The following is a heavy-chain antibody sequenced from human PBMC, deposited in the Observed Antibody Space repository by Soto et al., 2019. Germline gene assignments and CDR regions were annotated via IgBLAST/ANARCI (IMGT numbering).Heavy chain of an antibody. CDR2: TRNKANSYTT. CDR1: GFTFSDHY. J-gene: IGHJ4*02. D-gene: IGHD3-22*01. V-gene: IGHV3-72*01. CDR3: ARVDDSSGYYYDY. Sequence: EVQLVESGGGLVQPGGSLRLSCAASGFTFSDHYMDWVRQAPGXXXXXVGRTRNKANSYTTEYAASVKGRFTISRDDSKNSLYLQMNSXKTEDTAVYYCARVDDSSGYYYDYWGQGTLVTVSS.